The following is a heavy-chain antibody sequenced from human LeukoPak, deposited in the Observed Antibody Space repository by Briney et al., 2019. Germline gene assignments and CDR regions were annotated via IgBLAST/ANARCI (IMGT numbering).Heavy chain of an antibody. V-gene: IGHV3-43*01. CDR3: TKGSNTWPSLFDY. D-gene: IGHD2-2*02. CDR2: INWDGGST. Sequence: PGGSLRLSCAASGFNFEDYTVHWVRQTPGKGLEWVSLINWDGGSTYYADSVKGRFAISRDNNKNSLYLQMTSLRTEDTALYYCTKGSNTWPSLFDYWGQGTLVTVSS. J-gene: IGHJ4*02. CDR1: GFNFEDYT.